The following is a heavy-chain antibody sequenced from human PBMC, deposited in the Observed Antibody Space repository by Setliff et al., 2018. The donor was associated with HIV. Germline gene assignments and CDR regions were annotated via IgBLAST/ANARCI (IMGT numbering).Heavy chain of an antibody. D-gene: IGHD3-22*01. CDR3: ARNLLHYDSSGLRWNYYYYYMDV. CDR1: GASFTTHY. CDR2: IHYSGST. V-gene: IGHV4-59*11. Sequence: SETLSLTCTVSGASFTTHYWGWIRQPPGKGLEWIGNIHYSGSTYYNPSPNSRVTISVDTSMNQFSLKLSSVTAADTAVYYCARNLLHYDSSGLRWNYYYYYMDVWGKGTTVTV. J-gene: IGHJ6*03.